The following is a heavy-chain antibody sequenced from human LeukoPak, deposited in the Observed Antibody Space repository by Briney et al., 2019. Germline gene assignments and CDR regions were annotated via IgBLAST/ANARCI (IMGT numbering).Heavy chain of an antibody. CDR3: AGDLISGXWTWDI. Sequence: ASVKVSCKAFGYTFTSYYLHWVRQAPGQGLEWMGTINPSGGSTSYAQKFQGRVTMTSDTSTSTVYMELSSLRSEDTAVYYCAGDLISGXWTWDIWGQGTMVTVSS. CDR2: INPSGGST. J-gene: IGHJ3*02. CDR1: GYTFTSYY. D-gene: IGHD1-20*01. V-gene: IGHV1-46*01.